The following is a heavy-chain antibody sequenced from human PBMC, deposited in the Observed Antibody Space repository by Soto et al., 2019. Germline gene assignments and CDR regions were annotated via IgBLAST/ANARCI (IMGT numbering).Heavy chain of an antibody. Sequence: PGGSLRLSCAASGFTFDDYAMHWVRQAPGKGLEWVSGISWNSGSIGYADSVKGRFTISRDNAKNSLYLQMNSLRAEDTALYYCAKEKPFEGGGSCCHWNYFDYWGQGTLVTVSS. CDR3: AKEKPFEGGGSCCHWNYFDY. V-gene: IGHV3-9*01. D-gene: IGHD2-15*01. CDR1: GFTFDDYA. CDR2: ISWNSGSI. J-gene: IGHJ4*02.